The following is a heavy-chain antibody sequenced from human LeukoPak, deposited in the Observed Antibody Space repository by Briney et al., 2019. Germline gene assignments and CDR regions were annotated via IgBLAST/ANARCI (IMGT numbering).Heavy chain of an antibody. CDR1: GFTFSSYA. Sequence: PGGSLRLSCAASGFTFSSYAMSWVRQAPGKGLEWVSAISGSGGSTYYADSVKGRFTISRDNSKNALYLQMNSLRAEDTAVYYCATYPYYGSGSYLVYWGQGTLVTVSS. V-gene: IGHV3-23*01. D-gene: IGHD3-10*01. J-gene: IGHJ4*02. CDR3: ATYPYYGSGSYLVY. CDR2: ISGSGGST.